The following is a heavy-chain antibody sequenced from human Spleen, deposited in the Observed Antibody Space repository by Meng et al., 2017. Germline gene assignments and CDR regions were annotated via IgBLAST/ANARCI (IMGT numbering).Heavy chain of an antibody. CDR3: AGGAGVTLIFSHAMDV. D-gene: IGHD2-21*02. J-gene: IGHJ6*02. V-gene: IGHV4-38-2*02. CDR2: IYHSGST. CDR1: GYSISSGYY. Sequence: SETLSLTCTVPGYSISSGYYWGWIRQPPGKGLEWIGSIYHSGSTYYNPSLKSRATMSTDTFNNQFSPKLTSVTAADTAVYYCAGGAGVTLIFSHAMDVWGQGTTVTVSS.